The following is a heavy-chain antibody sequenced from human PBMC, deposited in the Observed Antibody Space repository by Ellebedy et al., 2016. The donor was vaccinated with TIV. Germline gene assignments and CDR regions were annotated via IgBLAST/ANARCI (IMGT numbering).Heavy chain of an antibody. Sequence: GGSLRLSXAASGFTFSSYDMHWVRQATGKGLEWVSAIGTAGDTYYPGSVKGRFTISRENAKNSLYLQMNSLRAEDTAVYYCARDVVRGVPLVGFDIWGQGTMVTVSS. J-gene: IGHJ3*02. CDR3: ARDVVRGVPLVGFDI. CDR2: IGTAGDT. V-gene: IGHV3-13*01. CDR1: GFTFSSYD. D-gene: IGHD3-10*01.